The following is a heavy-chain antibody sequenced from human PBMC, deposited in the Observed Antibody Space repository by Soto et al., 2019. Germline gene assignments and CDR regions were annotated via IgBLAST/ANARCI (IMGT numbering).Heavy chain of an antibody. D-gene: IGHD4-4*01. CDR2: LYWNDHE. V-gene: IGHV2-5*01. Sequence: QITLRESGPPLVKPTQTLTLSCTLSGFSINTGGVGVGWIRQPPGKAPEWLSLLYWNDHEWYSPSLRYRLSVTKDAAENRVVLTMTHLDPTDTGTYYCAKRRAISNKLFFDHWGQGALVTVSS. CDR3: AKRRAISNKLFFDH. J-gene: IGHJ4*02. CDR1: GFSINTGGVG.